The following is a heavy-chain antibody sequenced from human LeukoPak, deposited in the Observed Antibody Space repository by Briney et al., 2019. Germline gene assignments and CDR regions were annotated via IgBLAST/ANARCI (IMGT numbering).Heavy chain of an antibody. V-gene: IGHV3-30-3*01. D-gene: IGHD3-22*01. Sequence: VPPGRSLTLSCAASGFTFSSYAMHWVRQAPGKGLEWVAFVSYDGSNKYYADSVKGRFTISRDNSKNTLYLQMNSLRAEDTAVYYCARDALITMIVVGPIDYWGQGTLVTVSS. CDR3: ARDALITMIVVGPIDY. CDR1: GFTFSSYA. J-gene: IGHJ4*02. CDR2: VSYDGSNK.